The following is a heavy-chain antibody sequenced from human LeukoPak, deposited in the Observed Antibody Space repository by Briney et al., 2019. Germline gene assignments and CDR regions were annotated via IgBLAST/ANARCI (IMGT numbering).Heavy chain of an antibody. V-gene: IGHV1-2*02. J-gene: IGHJ4*02. CDR3: ARDWRGSYFPDY. CDR1: GYTFTAYY. CDR2: INPNSGGT. D-gene: IGHD1-26*01. Sequence: ASVKVSCKASGYTFTAYYMHWVRQAPGQGLEWMGWINPNSGGTNYAQKFQGRVTMTRDTSISTAYMDLSSLRSDDTAVYYCARDWRGSYFPDYWGQGTLVTVSS.